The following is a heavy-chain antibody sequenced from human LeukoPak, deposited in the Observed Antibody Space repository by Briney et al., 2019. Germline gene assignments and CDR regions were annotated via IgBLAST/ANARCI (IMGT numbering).Heavy chain of an antibody. Sequence: ASVKVSCKASGYTFTGYYMHWVRQAPGQGLEWMGRINPNSGGTNYAQKFQGRVTMTRDTSISTAYMELSRLRSDDTAVYYCARLTYRSGTSCYDYWGQGTLVTVSS. V-gene: IGHV1-2*06. CDR1: GYTFTGYY. CDR2: INPNSGGT. D-gene: IGHD2-2*01. CDR3: ARLTYRSGTSCYDY. J-gene: IGHJ4*02.